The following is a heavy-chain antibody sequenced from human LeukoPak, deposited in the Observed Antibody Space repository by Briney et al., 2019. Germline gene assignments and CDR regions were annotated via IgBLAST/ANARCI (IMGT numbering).Heavy chain of an antibody. CDR3: ARDSNGPAF. D-gene: IGHD6-19*01. Sequence: GGSLRLSCAASGFTVSNNYMSWVRQAPGKGLEWVSVIYSSGGTFYSESVKGRFTISRDSSKNTLYLQMNSLRADDTAVYYCARDSNGPAFWGQGTLVTVSS. CDR2: IYSSGGT. J-gene: IGHJ4*02. V-gene: IGHV3-53*01. CDR1: GFTVSNNY.